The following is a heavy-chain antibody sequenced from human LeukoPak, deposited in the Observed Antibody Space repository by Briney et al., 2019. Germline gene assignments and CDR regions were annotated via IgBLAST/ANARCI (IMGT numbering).Heavy chain of an antibody. Sequence: SETPSLTCTVSGGSISSSSYYWSWIRQPPGKGLEWIGYIYYSGSTNYNPSLKSRVTISVDTSKNQFSLKLSSVTAADTAVYYCARVGGYSYGYFDYWGQGTLVTVSS. CDR1: GGSISSSSYY. CDR3: ARVGGYSYGYFDY. D-gene: IGHD5-18*01. V-gene: IGHV4-61*01. J-gene: IGHJ4*02. CDR2: IYYSGST.